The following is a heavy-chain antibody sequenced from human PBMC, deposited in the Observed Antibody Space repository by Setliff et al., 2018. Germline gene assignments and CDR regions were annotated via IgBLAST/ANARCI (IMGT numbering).Heavy chain of an antibody. CDR1: GFIFDDYA. Sequence: PGGSLRLSCAASGFIFDDYAMHWVRQAPGKGLEWVSGISWNSGSIDYGDSVKCRFTISRDNAKNSLYLQMNSLRAEDTALYYCASANTTGYYYFDYWGQGTLVTVSS. D-gene: IGHD1-26*01. CDR2: ISWNSGSI. V-gene: IGHV3-9*01. J-gene: IGHJ4*02. CDR3: ASANTTGYYYFDY.